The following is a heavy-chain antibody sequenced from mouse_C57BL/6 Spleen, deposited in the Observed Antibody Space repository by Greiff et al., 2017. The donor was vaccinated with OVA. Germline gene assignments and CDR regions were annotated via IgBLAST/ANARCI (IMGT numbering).Heavy chain of an antibody. V-gene: IGHV5-4*03. CDR2: ISDGGSYT. CDR1: GFTFSSYA. Sequence: DVKLVESGGGLVKPGGSLKLSCAASGFTFSSYAMSWVRQTPEKRLEWVATISDGGSYTYYPDNVKGRFTISRDNAKNNLYPQMSHLKAEDTAMYYCGRGGYYYGSSAWFAYWGQGTLVTVSA. CDR3: GRGGYYYGSSAWFAY. D-gene: IGHD1-1*01. J-gene: IGHJ3*01.